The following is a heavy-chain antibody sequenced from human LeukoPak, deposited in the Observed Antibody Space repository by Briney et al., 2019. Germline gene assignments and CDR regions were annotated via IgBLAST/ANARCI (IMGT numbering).Heavy chain of an antibody. CDR3: AKVFRKAAAAQGY. Sequence: GGSLRLSCAASGFTFSSYGMHWVRQAPGMGLEWVAVISYDGSNKYYADSVKGRFTISRDNSKNTLYLQMNSLRAEDTAVYYCAKVFRKAAAAQGYWGQGTLVTVSS. V-gene: IGHV3-30*18. CDR1: GFTFSSYG. J-gene: IGHJ4*02. D-gene: IGHD6-13*01. CDR2: ISYDGSNK.